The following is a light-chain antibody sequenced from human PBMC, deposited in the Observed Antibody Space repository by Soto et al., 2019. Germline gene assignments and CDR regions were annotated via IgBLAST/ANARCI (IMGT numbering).Light chain of an antibody. J-gene: IGLJ1*01. V-gene: IGLV2-14*01. CDR2: GVS. Sequence: QSALTQPASVSGSPGQSITISCTGTSSDVGGYNYVSWYQQHPGKAPKLMIYGVSHRPSGVSIRFSGSKSGNTASLTISGLQAEDEADYYCSSYSMSTSYVFGTGTKVTVL. CDR1: SSDVGGYNY. CDR3: SSYSMSTSYV.